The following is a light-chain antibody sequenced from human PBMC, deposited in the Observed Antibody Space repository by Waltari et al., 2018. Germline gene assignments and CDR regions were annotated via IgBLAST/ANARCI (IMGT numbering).Light chain of an antibody. CDR3: AAWDGSLSGYV. CDR1: SPNIGSTY. Sequence: QSVLTQPPSASRTPGQRVTISCSARSPNIGSTYVYWSQQLPGTAPNLLIYRNNQRPSGVPDRFSGSKSGTSASLAISGLRSEDEADYYCAAWDGSLSGYVFGTGTKVTVL. V-gene: IGLV1-47*01. J-gene: IGLJ1*01. CDR2: RNN.